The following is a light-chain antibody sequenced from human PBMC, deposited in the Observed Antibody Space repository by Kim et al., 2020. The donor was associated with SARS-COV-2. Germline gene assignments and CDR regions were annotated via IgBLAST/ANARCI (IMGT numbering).Light chain of an antibody. Sequence: QSITISCTGTSRDVGSYNYVSGYQQHPGKAPKLMIYAGSNRPSGVSNRFSGSKSGNTASLTISGLQAEDEADYYCSSYTRSSTNYVFGTGTKVTVL. V-gene: IGLV2-14*03. J-gene: IGLJ1*01. CDR3: SSYTRSSTNYV. CDR2: AGS. CDR1: SRDVGSYNY.